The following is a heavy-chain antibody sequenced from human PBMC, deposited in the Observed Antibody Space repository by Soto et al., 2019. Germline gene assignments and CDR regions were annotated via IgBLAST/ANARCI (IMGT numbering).Heavy chain of an antibody. V-gene: IGHV4-34*01. Sequence: LSLTCAVYGGSFSGYYWSWIRQPPGKGLEWIGEINHSGSTNYNPSLKSRVTISVDTSKNQFSLKLSSVTAADTAVYYCASGRLLWFGELLSVYGMDVWGQGTTVTVSS. CDR1: GGSFSGYY. CDR2: INHSGST. J-gene: IGHJ6*02. CDR3: ASGRLLWFGELLSVYGMDV. D-gene: IGHD3-10*01.